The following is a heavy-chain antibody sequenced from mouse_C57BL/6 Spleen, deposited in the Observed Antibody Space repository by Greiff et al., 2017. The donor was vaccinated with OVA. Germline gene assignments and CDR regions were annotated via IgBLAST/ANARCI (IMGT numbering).Heavy chain of an antibody. J-gene: IGHJ3*01. CDR3: ARDGYYYGSSYSAWFAY. Sequence: DVKLVESGGGLVKPGGSLKLSCAASGFTFSSYAMSWVRQTPEKRLEWVATISDGGSYTYYPDNVKGRFTISRDNAKNNLYLQMSHLKSEDTAMYYCARDGYYYGSSYSAWFAYWGQGTLVTVSA. CDR1: GFTFSSYA. CDR2: ISDGGSYT. D-gene: IGHD1-1*01. V-gene: IGHV5-4*01.